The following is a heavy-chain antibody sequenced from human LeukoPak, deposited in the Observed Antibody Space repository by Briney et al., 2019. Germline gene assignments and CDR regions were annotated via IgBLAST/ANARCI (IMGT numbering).Heavy chain of an antibody. J-gene: IGHJ6*02. CDR2: MNPNSGNT. Sequence: ASVNVSFTASGYTFTSYDINGVRQATGQGLEWMGWMNPNSGNTGYAQKFQGRVTMTRKTSISTAYMELSSLRSEDTAVYYCARDQGYQLLYGNYYYYGMDVWGQGTTVTVSS. D-gene: IGHD2-2*02. CDR3: ARDQGYQLLYGNYYYYGMDV. CDR1: GYTFTSYD. V-gene: IGHV1-8*01.